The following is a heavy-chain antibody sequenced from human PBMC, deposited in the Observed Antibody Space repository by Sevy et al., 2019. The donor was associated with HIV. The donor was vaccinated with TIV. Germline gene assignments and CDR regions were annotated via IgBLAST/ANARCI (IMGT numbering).Heavy chain of an antibody. CDR3: AKGRGIVVVPAAILEVGWFDP. CDR2: IRYDGSNK. V-gene: IGHV3-30*02. J-gene: IGHJ5*02. CDR1: GFTFSSYG. Sequence: GESLKISCAASGFTFSSYGMHWVRQAPGKGLEWVAFIRYDGSNKYYADSVKGRFTISRDNSKNTLYLQMNSLRAEDTAVYYCAKGRGIVVVPAAILEVGWFDPWGQGTLVTVSS. D-gene: IGHD2-2*02.